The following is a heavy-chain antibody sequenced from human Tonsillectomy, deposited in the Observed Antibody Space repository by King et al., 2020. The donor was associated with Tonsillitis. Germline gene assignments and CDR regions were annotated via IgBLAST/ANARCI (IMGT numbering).Heavy chain of an antibody. J-gene: IGHJ4*02. CDR1: GYTFTDYY. Sequence: QLVQSGAEVKKPGASVKVPCKASGYTFTDYYIHWVRQAPGQGLEWMGWINPNNGDTSYAQKFQGRVAMTRDTSISAAYMELTSLRSNDTAVYYGVRGGRWQPLMDWGQGTLVTVSS. D-gene: IGHD5-24*01. CDR2: INPNNGDT. V-gene: IGHV1-2*02. CDR3: VRGGRWQPLMD.